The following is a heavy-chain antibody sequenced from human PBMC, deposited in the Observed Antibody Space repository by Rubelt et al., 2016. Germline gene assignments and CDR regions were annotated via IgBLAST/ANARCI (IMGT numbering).Heavy chain of an antibody. J-gene: IGHJ4*02. CDR3: ARESSSGWYIDY. D-gene: IGHD6-19*01. CDR2: INPNSGGT. V-gene: IGHV1-2*06. CDR1: GYTFTGYY. Sequence: QVQLVQSGAEVKKPGASVKVSCKASGYTFTGYYMHWVRQAPGQGLEWVGRINPNSGGTNYAQKVQGRVTMTRDTSITTAYMELGRLRSDDTAVFYCARESSSGWYIDYWGQGTLVTVSS.